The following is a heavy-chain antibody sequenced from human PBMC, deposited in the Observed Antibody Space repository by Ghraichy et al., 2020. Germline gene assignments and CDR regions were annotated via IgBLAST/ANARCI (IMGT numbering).Heavy chain of an antibody. CDR1: GGSFSGYY. CDR3: ARGPGGITMVRGVKPFDY. D-gene: IGHD3-10*01. CDR2: INHSGST. Sequence: SETLSLTCAVYGGSFSGYYWSWIRQPPGKGLEWIGEINHSGSTNYNPSLKSRVTISVDTSKNQFSLKLSSVTAADTAVYYCARGPGGITMVRGVKPFDYWGQGTLVTDSS. V-gene: IGHV4-34*01. J-gene: IGHJ4*02.